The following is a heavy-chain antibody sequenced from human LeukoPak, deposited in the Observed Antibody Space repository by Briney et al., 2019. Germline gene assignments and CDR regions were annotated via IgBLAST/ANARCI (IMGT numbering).Heavy chain of an antibody. CDR1: GGTFSSYA. CDR3: AREEYYYGSGSYLSFYFDY. D-gene: IGHD3-10*01. V-gene: IGHV1-69*05. Sequence: SVKVSCKASGGTFSSYAISWVRQAPGQGLEWMGRIIPIFGTANYAQKFQGRVTITTDESTSTAYMELSSLRSEDTAVYYCAREEYYYGSGSYLSFYFDYWGQGTLVSVSS. J-gene: IGHJ4*02. CDR2: IIPIFGTA.